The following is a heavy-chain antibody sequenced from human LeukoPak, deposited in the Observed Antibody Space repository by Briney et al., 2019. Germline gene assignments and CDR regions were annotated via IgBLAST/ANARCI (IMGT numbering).Heavy chain of an antibody. Sequence: SETLSLTCTVSGGSISSSSYYWGWIRQPPGKGLEWIGSIYYSGSTYHNPSLKSRVTISVDTSKNQFSLKLSSVTAADTAVYYCARRVGYCSSTSCYDWDYWGQGTLVTVSS. CDR3: ARRVGYCSSTSCYDWDY. V-gene: IGHV4-39*01. D-gene: IGHD2-2*01. CDR2: IYYSGST. J-gene: IGHJ4*02. CDR1: GGSISSSSYY.